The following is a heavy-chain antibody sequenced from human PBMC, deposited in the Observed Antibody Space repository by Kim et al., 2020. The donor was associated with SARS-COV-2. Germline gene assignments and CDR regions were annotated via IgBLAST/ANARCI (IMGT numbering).Heavy chain of an antibody. D-gene: IGHD4-17*01. CDR2: IFSSGTT. CDR1: GGSLSTYY. Sequence: SETLSLTCTVSGGSLSTYYWTWIRQPPGKGLEWIGYIFSSGTTKYNPSLKSRVSMSVDTSKNQFSLKLNSVTAADTAVYYCAKDPDADYGIDSWGQGILV. J-gene: IGHJ4*02. V-gene: IGHV4-59*01. CDR3: AKDPDADYGIDS.